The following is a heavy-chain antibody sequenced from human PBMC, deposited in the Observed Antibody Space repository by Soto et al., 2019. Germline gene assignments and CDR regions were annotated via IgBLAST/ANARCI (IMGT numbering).Heavy chain of an antibody. J-gene: IGHJ3*02. CDR1: GFTFSSYS. D-gene: IGHD5-12*01. CDR2: ISSSSSTI. Sequence: EVQLVESGGGLVQPGGSLRLSCAASGFTFSSYSMNWVRQAPGKGLEWVSYISSSSSTIYYADSVKGRFTISRDNAKNSLYLQMKSLGDEDTAVYYCARGGRGRDASDIWGQGTMVTVSS. CDR3: ARGGRGRDASDI. V-gene: IGHV3-48*02.